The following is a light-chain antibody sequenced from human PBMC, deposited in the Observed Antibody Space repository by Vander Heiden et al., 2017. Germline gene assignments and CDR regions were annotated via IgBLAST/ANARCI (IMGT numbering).Light chain of an antibody. J-gene: IGLJ1*01. CDR2: EVN. CDR3: CSLAGASTVV. Sequence: QSALTQPASASGSPGPSITISCTGTSSDVGSYNLVSGYQQHPGKAPKVMIYEVNKRPSGVSNRVSGSKSGNTASLTISGLQAEDEADYYCCSLAGASTVVFGTGTEVTVL. CDR1: SSDVGSYNL. V-gene: IGLV2-23*02.